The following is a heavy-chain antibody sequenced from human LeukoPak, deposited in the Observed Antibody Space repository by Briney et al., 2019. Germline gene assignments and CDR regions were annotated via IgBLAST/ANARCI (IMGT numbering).Heavy chain of an antibody. CDR3: AMGTIFGGPFDY. J-gene: IGHJ4*02. CDR2: ISGSGGST. Sequence: GGSLRLSCAASGFTFSSYAMSWVRQAPGKGLEWVSGISGSGGSTYYADSVKGRFTISRDSSKNTLYLQMNSLRAEDTAVYYCAMGTIFGGPFDYWGQGTLVTVSS. CDR1: GFTFSSYA. D-gene: IGHD3-3*01. V-gene: IGHV3-23*01.